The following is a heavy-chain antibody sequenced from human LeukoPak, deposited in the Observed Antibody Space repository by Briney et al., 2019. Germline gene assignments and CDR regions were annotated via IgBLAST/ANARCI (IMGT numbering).Heavy chain of an antibody. CDR2: ISYTGSI. CDR1: GGSISSRNYY. J-gene: IGHJ4*02. CDR3: ARAERSGTSFPWDY. D-gene: IGHD2-2*01. Sequence: SETLSLTCTVSGGSISSRNYYWAWIRQPPGKGLDWIGSISYTGSIFYNPSLKSRVTISVDTSKNQFSLKLSSVTAADTAIYYCARAERSGTSFPWDYWGQGTLVTVSS. V-gene: IGHV4-39*01.